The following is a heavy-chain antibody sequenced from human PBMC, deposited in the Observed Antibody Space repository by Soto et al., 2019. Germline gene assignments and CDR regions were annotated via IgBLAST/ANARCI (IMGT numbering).Heavy chain of an antibody. CDR1: GGSITSGNYA. CDR3: ARSFYGVDL. V-gene: IGHV4-30-2*06. J-gene: IGHJ6*02. CDR2: IYQGGSA. Sequence: PSETLSLTCSVSGGSITSGNYAWIWIRQSPGQGLEWIGYIYQGGSAFYNPSLKPRVTIFLDRSKNQFSLNLTSVTAADTAVYYCARSFYGVDLWGQGTPVTVSS.